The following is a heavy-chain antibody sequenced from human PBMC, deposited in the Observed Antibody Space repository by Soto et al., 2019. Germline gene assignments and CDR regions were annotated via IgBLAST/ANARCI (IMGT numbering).Heavy chain of an antibody. CDR3: ARDPYSSGWYIEYYFDY. J-gene: IGHJ4*02. V-gene: IGHV3-30-3*01. D-gene: IGHD6-19*01. CDR2: ISYDGSNK. CDR1: GFTFSSYA. Sequence: QVQLVESGGGVVQPGRSLRLSCAASGFTFSSYAMHWVRQAPGKGLEWVAVISYDGSNKYYADSVKGRFTISRDNSKNTLYLQMNSLRAEDTAVYYCARDPYSSGWYIEYYFDYWGQGTLVTVSS.